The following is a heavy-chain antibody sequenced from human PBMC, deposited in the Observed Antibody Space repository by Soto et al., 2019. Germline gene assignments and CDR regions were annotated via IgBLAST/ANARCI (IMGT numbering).Heavy chain of an antibody. CDR3: AKATRDVLRYFVWSKGDFDY. D-gene: IGHD3-9*01. Sequence: EVLLLESGGGLIQPGGSLRLSCAASGFTFSSCAMSWVRQAPGKGLEWVSLISGSGGSTYYADSVKGRFTISRDNSRNTLYLQISSLRAEDTAVYYCAKATRDVLRYFVWSKGDFDYWGQGTLVTVSS. CDR1: GFTFSSCA. CDR2: ISGSGGST. V-gene: IGHV3-23*01. J-gene: IGHJ4*02.